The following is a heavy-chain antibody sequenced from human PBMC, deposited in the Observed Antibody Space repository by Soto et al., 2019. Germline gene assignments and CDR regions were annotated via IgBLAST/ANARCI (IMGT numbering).Heavy chain of an antibody. CDR1: GITFSSYA. CDR2: LTRDTRT. D-gene: IGHD4-17*01. CDR3: AKDYSTVTTDPLSVVLFDY. J-gene: IGHJ4*02. V-gene: IGHV3-23*01. Sequence: GGSLRLSCAASGITFSSYAMSWVRQAPGKELVWVSILTRDTRTYYADYVKGRFTIYRANTKNTVYLQMNRLRAEDTAVYYCAKDYSTVTTDPLSVVLFDYWGQGAMVTVSS.